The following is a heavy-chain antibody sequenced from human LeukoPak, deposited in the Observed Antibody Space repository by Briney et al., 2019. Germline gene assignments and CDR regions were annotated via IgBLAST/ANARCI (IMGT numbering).Heavy chain of an antibody. V-gene: IGHV3-30*02. J-gene: IGHJ4*02. D-gene: IGHD5-18*01. Sequence: GGSLRLSCAASGFTFRSYGMHWVRQAPGKGLEWVAFIRFDGSDEYYADSVKGRFTISRDNSKNTLYPQMNSLRAEDTAVYYCAKAWGYSYGTPFDYWGQGTLVTVSS. CDR2: IRFDGSDE. CDR3: AKAWGYSYGTPFDY. CDR1: GFTFRSYG.